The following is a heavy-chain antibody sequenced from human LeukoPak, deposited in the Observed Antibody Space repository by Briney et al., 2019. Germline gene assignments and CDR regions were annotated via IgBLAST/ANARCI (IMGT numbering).Heavy chain of an antibody. CDR3: ARDAAGSGGAWYFDL. V-gene: IGHV4-59*01. CDR1: GDSIINYY. Sequence: SETLSLTCTVSGDSIINYYWSWIRQPPGKGLEWIGYIHYSGSTNHNSSLKSRATISVDTSKNQFSLKLTSVTAADTAVYYCARDAAGSGGAWYFDLWGRGTLVIVSS. CDR2: IHYSGST. D-gene: IGHD6-25*01. J-gene: IGHJ2*01.